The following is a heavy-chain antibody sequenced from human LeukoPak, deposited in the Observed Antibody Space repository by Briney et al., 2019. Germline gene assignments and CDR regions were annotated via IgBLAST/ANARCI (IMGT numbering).Heavy chain of an antibody. CDR3: ARDWPYAMDV. Sequence: GGSLRHSRAASGFSSSRTLTYWVRQAPGKGLVWVSRINSDGSSTTYADSVKGRFTISRDNAKSTAYLQMNSLRGKDTAVYFCARDWPYAMDVWGQGTMVTVSS. CDR1: GFSSSRTL. CDR2: INSDGSST. V-gene: IGHV3-74*01. J-gene: IGHJ6*02.